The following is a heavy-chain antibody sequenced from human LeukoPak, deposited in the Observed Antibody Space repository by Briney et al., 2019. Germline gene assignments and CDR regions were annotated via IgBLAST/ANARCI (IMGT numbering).Heavy chain of an antibody. CDR2: MNPNSGNT. Sequence: GASVKVSCKASGYTFTSYDINWVRQATGQGLEWMGWMNPNSGNTDYAQKLQGRVTMTSNTSISTAYMELSSLRSEDTAVYYCARGCLYDSSGYYYPWGQGTLVTVSS. CDR3: ARGCLYDSSGYYYP. J-gene: IGHJ5*02. V-gene: IGHV1-8*01. D-gene: IGHD3-22*01. CDR1: GYTFTSYD.